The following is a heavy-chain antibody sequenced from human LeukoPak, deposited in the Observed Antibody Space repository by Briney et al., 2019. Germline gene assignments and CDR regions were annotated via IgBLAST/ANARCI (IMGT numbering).Heavy chain of an antibody. V-gene: IGHV1-2*02. CDR3: ARESWVLMVYATPPHFDY. CDR2: ANPNSGGT. Sequence: ASVKVSCKASGYTFTGYYMHWVRQAPGQGLEWMGWANPNSGGTNYAQKFQGRVTMTRDTSISTAYMELSRLRSDDTAVYYCARESWVLMVYATPPHFDYWGQGTLVTVSS. J-gene: IGHJ4*02. D-gene: IGHD2-8*01. CDR1: GYTFTGYY.